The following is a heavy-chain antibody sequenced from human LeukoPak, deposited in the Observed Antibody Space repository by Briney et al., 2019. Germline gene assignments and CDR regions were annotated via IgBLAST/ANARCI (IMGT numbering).Heavy chain of an antibody. CDR1: GLVFSTYG. J-gene: IGHJ4*02. V-gene: IGHV3-23*01. D-gene: IGHD2/OR15-2a*01. Sequence: SGGSLRLSCTASGLVFSTYGMSWVRQAPGKGLEWVSAISGSGGSIYYADSVKGRFTISRDNSKNTAYLQMNSLRAEDTAVYYCAKILSNAEGYYFDYWGQGSLVTVSS. CDR2: ISGSGGSI. CDR3: AKILSNAEGYYFDY.